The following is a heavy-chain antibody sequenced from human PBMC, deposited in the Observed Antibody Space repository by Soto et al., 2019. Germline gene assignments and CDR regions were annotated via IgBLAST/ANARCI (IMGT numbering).Heavy chain of an antibody. D-gene: IGHD4-17*01. Sequence: LRLSCVASGFTFSNYAMHWVRQAPGKGLGWVAVISSDGSEKYYLDSVRDRFTISRDNSKNTLYLQMNNLRPEDTAMYYCANSWTTLTTGFDFWGQGAMVTVYS. CDR3: ANSWTTLTTGFDF. V-gene: IGHV3-30*18. J-gene: IGHJ4*02. CDR1: GFTFSNYA. CDR2: ISSDGSEK.